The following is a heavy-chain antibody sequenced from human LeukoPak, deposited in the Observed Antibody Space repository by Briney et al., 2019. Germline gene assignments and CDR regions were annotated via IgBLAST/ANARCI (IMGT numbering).Heavy chain of an antibody. CDR3: ARGVLLEWFHVWFDP. D-gene: IGHD3-3*01. Sequence: PSETLSLTCTVSGGSISSSSYYWGWIRQPPGKGLEWIGSIYYSGSTYYNPSLKSRVTISVDTSKNQFSLNLNSVTAADTAVYYCARGVLLEWFHVWFDPWGQGTLVTVSS. J-gene: IGHJ5*02. CDR1: GGSISSSSYY. CDR2: IYYSGST. V-gene: IGHV4-39*07.